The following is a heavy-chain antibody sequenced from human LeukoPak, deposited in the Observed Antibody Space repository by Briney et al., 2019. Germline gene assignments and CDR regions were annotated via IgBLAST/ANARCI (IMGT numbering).Heavy chain of an antibody. Sequence: GASVKVSCKASGYTFTGYYMHWVRQAPGQGLEWMGWINPNSGGTNYAQKFQGMVTMTRDTSISTAYMELSRLRSDDTAVYYCARDKVYDSSGYESYYYGMDVWGQGTTVTVSS. CDR3: ARDKVYDSSGYESYYYGMDV. CDR2: INPNSGGT. J-gene: IGHJ6*02. CDR1: GYTFTGYY. V-gene: IGHV1-2*02. D-gene: IGHD3-22*01.